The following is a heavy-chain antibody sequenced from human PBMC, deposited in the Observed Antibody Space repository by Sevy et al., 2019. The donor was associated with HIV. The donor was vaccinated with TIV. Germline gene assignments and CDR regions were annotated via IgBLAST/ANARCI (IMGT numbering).Heavy chain of an antibody. J-gene: IGHJ4*02. CDR2: IWHDANYK. D-gene: IGHD3-10*01. V-gene: IGHV3-33*01. Sequence: GGSLRLSCGASGFAFSRYGMHWVRQAPGKGLEWVAVIWHDANYKYYADSVKGRFTISRDNSKNTLYLQMNSLRGDDSAVYFCARDPLYYSHRDSYHLKYYFDYWGQGTQVTVSS. CDR3: ARDPLYYSHRDSYHLKYYFDY. CDR1: GFAFSRYG.